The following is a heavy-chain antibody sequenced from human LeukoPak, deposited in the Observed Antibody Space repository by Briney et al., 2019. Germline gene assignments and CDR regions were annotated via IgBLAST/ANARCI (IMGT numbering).Heavy chain of an antibody. D-gene: IGHD5-24*01. J-gene: IGHJ3*02. V-gene: IGHV3-33*08. Sequence: GGSLRLSCAASGFTFSSYAMSWVRQAPDKGLEWVAVIWYDGSNKYYADSVKGRFTISRDNSKNTLYLQMNSLRAEDTAVYYCAKGQSEENPDDAFDIWGQGTMVTVSS. CDR3: AKGQSEENPDDAFDI. CDR1: GFTFSSYA. CDR2: IWYDGSNK.